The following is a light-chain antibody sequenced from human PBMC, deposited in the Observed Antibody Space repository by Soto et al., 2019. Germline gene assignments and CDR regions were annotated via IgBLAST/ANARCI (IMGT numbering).Light chain of an antibody. CDR1: SSDVGGYNF. J-gene: IGLJ2*01. CDR2: EVI. Sequence: QSALTQPASVSGSPGQSITISCTGTSSDVGGYNFVSWYQQLPGKAPKLMISEVINRPSEVSDRFSGSKSGNTASLTISGLQAEDETDYYCSSYTSGKTLVFGGGTKVTVL. CDR3: SSYTSGKTLV. V-gene: IGLV2-14*01.